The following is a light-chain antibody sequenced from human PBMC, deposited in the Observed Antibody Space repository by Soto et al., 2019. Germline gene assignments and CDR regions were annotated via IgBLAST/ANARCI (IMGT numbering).Light chain of an antibody. Sequence: QSVLTQPASLSGAPGQPITLSFTGTSSYVGGYNYVSWYQQHPGKAPKVMIYDVSNRPSGVSNRFSGSKSGNTASLTISGLQAEDEADYYCNSYTTSSTYVFGTGTKVPVL. J-gene: IGLJ1*01. CDR3: NSYTTSSTYV. V-gene: IGLV2-14*01. CDR2: DVS. CDR1: SSYVGGYNY.